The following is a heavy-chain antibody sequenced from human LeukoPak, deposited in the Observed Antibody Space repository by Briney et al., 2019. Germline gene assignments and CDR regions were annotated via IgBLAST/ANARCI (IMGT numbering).Heavy chain of an antibody. Sequence: GGSLRLSCAASGFTFSSYGMHWVRQAPGKGLEWVTVISHDGSIKFYADSVKGRFTISRDNSKNTLYLQMDSLRAEDTAVYYCAKDLLMILSYYYGSSGQDSWGQGSLVTVSS. V-gene: IGHV3-30*18. CDR2: ISHDGSIK. CDR1: GFTFSSYG. J-gene: IGHJ4*02. CDR3: AKDLLMILSYYYGSSGQDS. D-gene: IGHD3-22*01.